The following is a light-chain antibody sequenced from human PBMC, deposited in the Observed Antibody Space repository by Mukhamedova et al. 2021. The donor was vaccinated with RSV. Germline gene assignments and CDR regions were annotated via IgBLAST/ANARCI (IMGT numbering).Light chain of an antibody. V-gene: IGKV1-17*01. CDR3: LQHNSYT. J-gene: IGKJ5*01. Sequence: WYQRRVHGKAPKRLIYAASSLQSGVPSRFSGSGSGTEFTLTISSLQPEDFATYYCLQHNSYTFGQGTRLEIK. CDR2: AAS.